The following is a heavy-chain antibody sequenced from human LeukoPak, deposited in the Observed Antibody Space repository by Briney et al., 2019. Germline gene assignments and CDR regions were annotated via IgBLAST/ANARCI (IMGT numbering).Heavy chain of an antibody. D-gene: IGHD4-17*01. Sequence: PSETLSLTCAVSGESFSGYYWTWIRQPPGKGLEWIGEINHSGSANYNPSLMSRVTISLDTSKNHFSLNLSSVTAADTAVYYCARGQGTVTTHWGQGTLVTVSS. CDR3: ARGQGTVTTH. J-gene: IGHJ4*02. CDR2: INHSGSA. CDR1: GESFSGYY. V-gene: IGHV4-34*01.